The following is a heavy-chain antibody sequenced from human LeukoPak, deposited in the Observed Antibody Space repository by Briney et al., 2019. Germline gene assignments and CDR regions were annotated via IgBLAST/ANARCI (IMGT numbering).Heavy chain of an antibody. V-gene: IGHV3-23*01. CDR1: GFTFSSYA. CDR2: ISGSGGST. Sequence: VGSLRLSCAASGFTFSSYAMSWVRQAPGKGLEWVSAISGSGGSTYYADSVKGRFTISRDNSKNTLYLQMNSLRAEDTAVYYCAKDPRYSSSSLLDYWGQGTLVTVSS. CDR3: AKDPRYSSSSLLDY. J-gene: IGHJ4*02. D-gene: IGHD6-6*01.